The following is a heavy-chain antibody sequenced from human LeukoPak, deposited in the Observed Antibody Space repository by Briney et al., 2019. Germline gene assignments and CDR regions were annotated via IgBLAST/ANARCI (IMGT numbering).Heavy chain of an antibody. CDR1: GGSISSSSYY. V-gene: IGHV4-39*01. D-gene: IGHD1-14*01. CDR2: IYYSGST. Sequence: PSETLSLTCTVSGGSISSSSYYWGWIRQPPGKGLEWIGSIYYSGSTYYNPSLKSRVTISVDTSKNQFSLKLSSVTAADTAVYYCARGNRQLGFDYWGQGTLVTVSS. CDR3: ARGNRQLGFDY. J-gene: IGHJ4*02.